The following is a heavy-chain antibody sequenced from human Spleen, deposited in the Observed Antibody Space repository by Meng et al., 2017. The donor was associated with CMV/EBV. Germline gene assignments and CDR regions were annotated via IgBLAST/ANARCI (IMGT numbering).Heavy chain of an antibody. CDR2: IRYDGSNK. CDR1: GFTFSSYA. CDR3: AKDKAMEMDV. D-gene: IGHD1-1*01. Sequence: GESLKISCAASGFTFSSYAMSWVRQAPGKGLEWVAFIRYDGSNKYYADSVKGRFTISRDNSRNTLYLQMNGLRAEDTAVYYCAKDKAMEMDVWGQGTTVTVSS. V-gene: IGHV3-30*02. J-gene: IGHJ6*02.